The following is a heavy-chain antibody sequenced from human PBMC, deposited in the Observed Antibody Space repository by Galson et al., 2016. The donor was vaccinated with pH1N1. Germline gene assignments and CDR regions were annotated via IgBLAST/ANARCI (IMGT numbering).Heavy chain of an antibody. CDR3: AKDHCSHGDTNCFYFDL. CDR2: ITWNSHVI. CDR1: GFTFDAFA. D-gene: IGHD4-17*01. V-gene: IGHV3-9*01. J-gene: IGHJ2*01. Sequence: SLRLSCAASGFTFDAFAMHWVRQVPGEGLEWVSVITWNSHVIDYADSVKGRFTISRDNARNSLHLQMNNLRPEDSAFYFCAKDHCSHGDTNCFYFDLWGRGTLVTVSS.